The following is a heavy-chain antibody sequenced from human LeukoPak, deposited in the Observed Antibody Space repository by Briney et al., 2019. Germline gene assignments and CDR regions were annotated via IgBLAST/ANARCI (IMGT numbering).Heavy chain of an antibody. CDR3: ARGGRELIATADLPAEYFQH. J-gene: IGHJ1*01. Sequence: SETLSLTCTVSGGSISSSSYYWGWIRQPPGKGLEWIGSIYYSGSTYYNPSLKSRVTISVDTSKNQFSLKLSSVTAADTAVYYCARGGRELIATADLPAEYFQHWGQGTLVTVSS. CDR1: GGSISSSSYY. D-gene: IGHD6-13*01. V-gene: IGHV4-39*07. CDR2: IYYSGST.